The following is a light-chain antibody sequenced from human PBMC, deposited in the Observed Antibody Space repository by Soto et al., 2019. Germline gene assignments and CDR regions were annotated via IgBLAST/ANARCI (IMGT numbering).Light chain of an antibody. CDR2: EAT. J-gene: IGLJ3*02. V-gene: IGLV2-23*01. Sequence: QSALTQPASVSGSAGQSIAISCTGSSSDVGIYNYVSWYQHHPGKAPKLVIYEATKRTSGVAARFSGSKSGNTASLTISGLQAEDEADYYCWSYAGPTTIGVFGGGTKLTVL. CDR3: WSYAGPTTIGV. CDR1: SSDVGIYNY.